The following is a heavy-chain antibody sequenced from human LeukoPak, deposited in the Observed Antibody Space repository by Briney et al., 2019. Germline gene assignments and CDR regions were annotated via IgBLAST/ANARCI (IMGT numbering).Heavy chain of an antibody. CDR3: AKRKNSPGYSSLDQ. J-gene: IGHJ4*02. V-gene: IGHV3-23*01. Sequence: GGSLRLSCVASGFTFSIFALDWVRQAPGRGLEWISVVSRTGSTKYYADSVKGRFTVSRDNSKNTVYLQMNSLRVDDSAVYYCAKRKNSPGYSSLDQWRQGTLVTVSS. D-gene: IGHD2-15*01. CDR2: VSRTGSTK. CDR1: GFTFSIFA.